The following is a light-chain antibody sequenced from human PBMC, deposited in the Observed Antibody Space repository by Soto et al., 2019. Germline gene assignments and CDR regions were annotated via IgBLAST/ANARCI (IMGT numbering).Light chain of an antibody. Sequence: QSVLTQPASVSGSPGQSITISCTGTSSDVGGYNHVSWYQQHPGKAPKPIIYEVRNRPSGVSNRLSGSKSGNTASLTISGLQADDEADYYCCSYTSSSIRVFGGGTK. CDR2: EVR. CDR3: CSYTSSSIRV. V-gene: IGLV2-14*01. CDR1: SSDVGGYNH. J-gene: IGLJ3*02.